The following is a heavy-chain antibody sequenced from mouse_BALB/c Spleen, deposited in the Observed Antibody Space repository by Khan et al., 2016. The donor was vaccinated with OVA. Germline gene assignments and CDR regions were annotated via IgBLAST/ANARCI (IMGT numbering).Heavy chain of an antibody. D-gene: IGHD1-2*01. CDR3: TRTEIHYYGSDAMDY. J-gene: IGHJ4*01. V-gene: IGHV14-3*02. CDR1: GFNIKDTY. CDR2: IDPEFGNT. Sequence: VQLQQSGAELVKPGASVKLSCTASGFNIKDTYIHWVKQRPEQGLEWIGRIDPEFGNTKYDPKFQDKATIIADTSSNTAYLPLSSLTSEDTAVYFCTRTEIHYYGSDAMDYWGQGTSVTVSS.